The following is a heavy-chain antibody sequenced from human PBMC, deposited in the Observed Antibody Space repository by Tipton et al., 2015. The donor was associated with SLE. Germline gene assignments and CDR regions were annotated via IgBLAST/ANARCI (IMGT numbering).Heavy chain of an antibody. D-gene: IGHD3-22*01. Sequence: GSLRLSCAASGFTFSSYAMSWVRQAPGKGLEWVSAISGSGGSTYYADSVKGRFTISRDNSKNTLYLQMNSLRAEDTAVYYCAKVTEGAPYDSSAFDIWGQGTMVTVSS. CDR3: AKVTEGAPYDSSAFDI. CDR2: ISGSGGST. J-gene: IGHJ3*02. CDR1: GFTFSSYA. V-gene: IGHV3-23*01.